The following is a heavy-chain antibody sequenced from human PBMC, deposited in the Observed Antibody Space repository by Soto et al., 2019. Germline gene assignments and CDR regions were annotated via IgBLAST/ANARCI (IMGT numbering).Heavy chain of an antibody. CDR3: ARAVYDFWTAAGNWFDP. CDR1: GGSISSYY. CDR2: IYYSGST. Sequence: SETLCLTCTVSGGSISSYYLSWILQPPGKGLEWIGYIYYSGSTNYNPSLKSRVTISVDTSKNQFSLKLSSVTAADTAVYYCARAVYDFWTAAGNWFDPWGQGTLVTVSS. D-gene: IGHD3-3*01. V-gene: IGHV4-59*01. J-gene: IGHJ5*02.